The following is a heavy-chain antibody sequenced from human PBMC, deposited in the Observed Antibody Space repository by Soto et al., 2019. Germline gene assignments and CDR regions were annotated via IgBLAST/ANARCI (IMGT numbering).Heavy chain of an antibody. D-gene: IGHD3-16*01. V-gene: IGHV3-30*04. CDR1: GFTFTTYA. J-gene: IGHJ4*02. CDR2: IVPDDSFI. Sequence: GGSLRLSCAASGFTFTTYAMHWVRQTPGKGLEWVALIVPDDSFIVYADSVKGRFTISRDNSKNTVSLQMNSLTTEDTAVYFCARDRADDVGIMFDFWGQGILVTVSS. CDR3: ARDRADDVGIMFDF.